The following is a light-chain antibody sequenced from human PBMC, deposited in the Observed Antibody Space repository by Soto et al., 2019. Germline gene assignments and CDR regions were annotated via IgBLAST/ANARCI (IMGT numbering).Light chain of an antibody. J-gene: IGKJ2*01. CDR3: QKYESSQT. V-gene: IGKV3-20*01. Sequence: EIVVTQSPGTLSLSPGERATLSCRASQSVSSSYLAWYQQKHGQAPRLLIYGASSRATGIPDRFSGSGAGTDFTLTTSRLEPEDFAVYYCQKYESSQTFGQGNKLQIK. CDR1: QSVSSSY. CDR2: GAS.